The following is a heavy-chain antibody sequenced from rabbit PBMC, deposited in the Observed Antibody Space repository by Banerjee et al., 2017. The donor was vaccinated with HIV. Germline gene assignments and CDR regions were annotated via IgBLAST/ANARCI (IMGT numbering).Heavy chain of an antibody. CDR2: IATNSGIT. CDR3: ARDRDWTLDL. CDR1: GIDFSSHYY. D-gene: IGHD4-2*01. Sequence: QEQLEESGGDLVKPEGSLTLTCTASGIDFSSHYYMCWVRQAPGKGLEWIACIATNSGITWYASWVIGRFTISKTSSTTVTLQMTSLTAADTATYFCARDRDWTLDLWGQGTLVTVS. J-gene: IGHJ3*01. V-gene: IGHV1S45*01.